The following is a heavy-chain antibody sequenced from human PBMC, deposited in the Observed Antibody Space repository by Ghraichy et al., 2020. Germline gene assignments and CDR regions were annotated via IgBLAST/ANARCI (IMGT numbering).Heavy chain of an antibody. CDR1: GGSISSSSYY. CDR2: IYYSGST. Sequence: SETLSLTCTVSGGSISSSSYYWGWIRQPPGKGLEWIGSIYYSGSTYYNPSLKSRVTISVDTSKNQFSLKLSSVTAADTAVYYCARQVVLDYYDSSGYLSFFDYWGQGTLVTVSS. CDR3: ARQVVLDYYDSSGYLSFFDY. V-gene: IGHV4-39*01. J-gene: IGHJ4*02. D-gene: IGHD3-22*01.